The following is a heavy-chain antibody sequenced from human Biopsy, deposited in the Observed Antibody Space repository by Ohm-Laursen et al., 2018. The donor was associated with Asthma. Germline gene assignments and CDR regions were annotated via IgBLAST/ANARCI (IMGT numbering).Heavy chain of an antibody. D-gene: IGHD5/OR15-5a*01. V-gene: IGHV1-69*10. CDR2: IMPPFGLT. Sequence: SVKVSCKASEDTFSSYVISWVRQAPGQGLEWMGGIMPPFGLTNYAQRFQDRLTISADKSTRTAYMELRRLRSEDSAVYYCARDHCSALWAGVSTDNCCFDYWGQGTLLTVSS. CDR1: EDTFSSYV. CDR3: ARDHCSALWAGVSTDNCCFDY. J-gene: IGHJ4*02.